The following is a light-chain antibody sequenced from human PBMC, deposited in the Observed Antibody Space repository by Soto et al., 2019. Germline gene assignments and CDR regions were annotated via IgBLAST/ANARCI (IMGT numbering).Light chain of an antibody. V-gene: IGKV3-15*01. J-gene: IGKJ1*01. CDR1: QSVGSN. CDR2: GTS. Sequence: EVVMTXSPXXXXVSPGESATXSCRASQSVGSNLAWYQQKPGQPPRLLLYGTSTRATGIPARISGSGSGTEFTLTISSLQSEDFAVYYCQQHNDWPRTFGQGTKVEI. CDR3: QQHNDWPRT.